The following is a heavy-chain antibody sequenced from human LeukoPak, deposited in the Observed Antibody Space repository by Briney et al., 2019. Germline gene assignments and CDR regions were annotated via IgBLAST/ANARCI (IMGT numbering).Heavy chain of an antibody. Sequence: GGSLRLSCAASGFTFDDYAMRWVRHAPGKGLEWVSGISWNSGSIGYADSVKGRFTISRDNAKNSLYLQMNSLRAEDTALYYCAKDIVYYYDSSGYWKDWGQGTLVTVSS. CDR1: GFTFDDYA. CDR2: ISWNSGSI. D-gene: IGHD3-22*01. CDR3: AKDIVYYYDSSGYWKD. J-gene: IGHJ4*02. V-gene: IGHV3-9*01.